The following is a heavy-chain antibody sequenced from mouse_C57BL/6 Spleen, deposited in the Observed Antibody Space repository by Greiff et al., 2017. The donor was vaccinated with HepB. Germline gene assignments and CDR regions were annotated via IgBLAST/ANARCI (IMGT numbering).Heavy chain of an antibody. Sequence: VQLQQSGGDLVKPGGSLKLSCAASGFTFSSYGMSWVRQTPDKRLEWVATISSGGSYTYYPDSVKGRFTISRDNAKNTLYLQMSSLKSEDTAMYYCASDYDYDGYYFDYWGQGTTLTVSS. CDR1: GFTFSSYG. CDR3: ASDYDYDGYYFDY. D-gene: IGHD2-4*01. V-gene: IGHV5-6*01. J-gene: IGHJ2*01. CDR2: ISSGGSYT.